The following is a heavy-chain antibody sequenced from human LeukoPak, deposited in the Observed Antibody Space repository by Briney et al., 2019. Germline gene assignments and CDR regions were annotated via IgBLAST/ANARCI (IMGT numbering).Heavy chain of an antibody. CDR2: IYPGDSDT. CDR1: GYSFTSYW. CDR3: ASSYHDYGDPFFDY. Sequence: GESLQISCKGSGYSFTSYWIGWVRQLPGKGLEWMVIIYPGDSDTRYSPSFQGQVTISADKSISTAYLQWSSLKASDTAMYYCASSYHDYGDPFFDYWGQGTLVTVSS. V-gene: IGHV5-51*01. D-gene: IGHD4-17*01. J-gene: IGHJ4*02.